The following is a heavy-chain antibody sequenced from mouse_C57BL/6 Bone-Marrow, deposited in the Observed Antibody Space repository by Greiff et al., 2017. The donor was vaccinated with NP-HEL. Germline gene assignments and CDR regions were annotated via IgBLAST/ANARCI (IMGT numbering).Heavy chain of an antibody. CDR1: GFTFSSYA. J-gene: IGHJ3*01. CDR3: ARESEGTSFAY. CDR2: ISDGGSYT. Sequence: EVKLVESGGGLVKPGGSLKLSCAASGFTFSSYAMSWVRQTPEKRLEWVATISDGGSYTYYPDNVKGRFTISRDNAKNNLYLQMSHLKSEDTAMCYCARESEGTSFAYWGQGTLVTVSA. V-gene: IGHV5-4*01. D-gene: IGHD3-3*01.